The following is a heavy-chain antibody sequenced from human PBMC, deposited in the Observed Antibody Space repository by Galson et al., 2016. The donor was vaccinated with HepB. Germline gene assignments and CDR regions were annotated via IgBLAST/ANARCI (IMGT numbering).Heavy chain of an antibody. Sequence: SVKVSCKVSGYKLNELSMHWVRQAPGKGLEWVGGFDPEDGRRVYAQEFEGRITMTEDTSTDTAYMELSSLRPEDTAVYYCARAETNWDGGGDHWFDPWGQGTLVTVSS. CDR2: FDPEDGRR. D-gene: IGHD7-27*01. J-gene: IGHJ5*02. V-gene: IGHV1-24*01. CDR3: ARAETNWDGGGDHWFDP. CDR1: GYKLNELS.